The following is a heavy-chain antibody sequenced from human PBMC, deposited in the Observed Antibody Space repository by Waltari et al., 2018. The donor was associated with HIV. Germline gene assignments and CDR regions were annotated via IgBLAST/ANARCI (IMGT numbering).Heavy chain of an antibody. V-gene: IGHV3-15*01. CDR3: TTAPDY. Sequence: EVQLVESGGGLVKPGGSLRLSCAASGFTFSNAGMTWVRKAPGKGLEWGGRIKSRADGGTTDHAAPVKDRFTISRDDSKSTLFLQMNSLKTEDTAVYYCTTAPDYWGQGTLVTVSS. CDR2: IKSRADGGTT. J-gene: IGHJ4*02. CDR1: GFTFSNAG.